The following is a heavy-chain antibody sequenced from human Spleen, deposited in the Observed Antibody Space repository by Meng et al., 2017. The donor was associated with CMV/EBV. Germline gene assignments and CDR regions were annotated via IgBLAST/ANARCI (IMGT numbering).Heavy chain of an antibody. CDR2: IIPIVGTG. J-gene: IGHJ4*02. D-gene: IGHD2-15*01. Sequence: SVKVSCKASGGTFSSYTISWVRQAPGHGLEWMGGIIPIVGTGDYAQKFQGRVTITVDKSTSTGYMELTRLTSDDTGVYYCATDSGGYSFGALSYWGQGTLVTVSS. CDR3: ATDSGGYSFGALSY. V-gene: IGHV1-69*06. CDR1: GGTFSSYT.